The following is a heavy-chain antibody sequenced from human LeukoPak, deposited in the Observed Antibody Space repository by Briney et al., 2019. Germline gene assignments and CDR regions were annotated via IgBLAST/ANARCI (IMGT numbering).Heavy chain of an antibody. Sequence: ASVKVPCKASGYTFTSYYMHWVRQAPGQGLEWMGGIIPIFGTANYAQKFQGRVTITADESTSTAYMELSSLRSEDTAVYYCASTSIVVVVAATLGYYFDYWGQGTLVTVSS. CDR2: IIPIFGTA. CDR1: GYTFTSYY. D-gene: IGHD2-15*01. J-gene: IGHJ4*02. V-gene: IGHV1-69*13. CDR3: ASTSIVVVVAATLGYYFDY.